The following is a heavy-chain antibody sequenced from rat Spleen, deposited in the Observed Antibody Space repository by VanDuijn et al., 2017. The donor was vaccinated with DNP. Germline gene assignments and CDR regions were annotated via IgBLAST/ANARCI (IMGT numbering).Heavy chain of an antibody. CDR1: GFTFSDYN. CDR3: AIANGDY. D-gene: IGHD4-1*01. J-gene: IGHJ2*01. CDR2: IAYDGTTS. Sequence: EVQLVGSGGGSVQSGRSLKLSCAASGFTFSDYNMAWVRLAPQRGLEWVATIAYDGTTSSYRDSVTGRFTISRDNAENTVYLQMNSLRSEDTATYYCAIANGDYWGQGVMVTVSS. V-gene: IGHV5-7*01.